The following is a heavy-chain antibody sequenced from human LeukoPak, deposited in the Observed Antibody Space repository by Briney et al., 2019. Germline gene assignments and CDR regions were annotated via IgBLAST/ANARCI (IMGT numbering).Heavy chain of an antibody. V-gene: IGHV3-66*01. CDR3: ARNRPQTSGYDFYYFDY. CDR1: GFTVSSNY. Sequence: GGSLRLSCAASGFTVSSNYMSWVRQAPGKGLEWVSVIYSGGSTYYAASVKGGFTISRDNSKNTLYLQMNSLRAEDTAMYYCARNRPQTSGYDFYYFDYWGQGTLVTVSS. CDR2: IYSGGST. J-gene: IGHJ4*02. D-gene: IGHD5-12*01.